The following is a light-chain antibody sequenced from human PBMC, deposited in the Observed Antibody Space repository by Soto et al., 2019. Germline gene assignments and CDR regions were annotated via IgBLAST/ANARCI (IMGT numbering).Light chain of an antibody. Sequence: DIQMTQSPSTLSASVGDRVTITCRASQSIRSWLAWYQQKPGKAPRLLIYKASSLESGVPSRFSGSGSGTEFTLTINSRQPDESETYYCQQYDNYSTFGGGTKVEIK. J-gene: IGKJ4*01. CDR3: QQYDNYST. V-gene: IGKV1-5*03. CDR2: KAS. CDR1: QSIRSW.